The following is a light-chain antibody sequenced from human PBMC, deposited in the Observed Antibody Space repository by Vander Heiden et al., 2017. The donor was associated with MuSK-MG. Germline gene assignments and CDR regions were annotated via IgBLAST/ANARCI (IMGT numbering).Light chain of an antibody. V-gene: IGLV1-40*01. CDR1: SPNTGAGYD. CDR3: QSYDSSLSGSV. Sequence: QSVLTQRPSVSGAPGQRVTISCTGSSPNTGAGYDVHWYPQHPGTAPKLLIYGNSNRPSGVPDRFSGSKSGTSASLTITGLQAEDEADYYCQSYDSSLSGSVFGGGTKLTVL. CDR2: GNS. J-gene: IGLJ2*01.